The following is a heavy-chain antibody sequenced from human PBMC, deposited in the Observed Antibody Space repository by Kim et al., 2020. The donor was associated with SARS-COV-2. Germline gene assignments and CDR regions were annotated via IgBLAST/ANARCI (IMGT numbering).Heavy chain of an antibody. CDR3: ARQPRYSSSWYFDY. J-gene: IGHJ4*02. CDR1: GFTFSSYW. CDR2: IKQDGSEK. D-gene: IGHD6-13*01. Sequence: GGSLRLSCAASGFTFSSYWMSWVRQAPGKGLEWVANIKQDGSEKYYVDSVKGRFTISRDNAKNSLYLQMNSLRAEDTAVYYCARQPRYSSSWYFDYWGQGTLVTVSS. V-gene: IGHV3-7*03.